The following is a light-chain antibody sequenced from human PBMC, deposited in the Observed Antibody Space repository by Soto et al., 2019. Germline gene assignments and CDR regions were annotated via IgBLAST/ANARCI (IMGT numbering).Light chain of an antibody. J-gene: IGKJ2*01. CDR3: QQYGSSLYT. CDR2: GAS. V-gene: IGKV3-20*01. CDR1: QSVSSSY. Sequence: PGERATLSCRASQSVSSSYLAWYQQKPGQAPRLLIYGASSRATGIPDRFSGSGSGTDFTLTISRLEPEDFAVYYCQQYGSSLYTFGQGTKLEIK.